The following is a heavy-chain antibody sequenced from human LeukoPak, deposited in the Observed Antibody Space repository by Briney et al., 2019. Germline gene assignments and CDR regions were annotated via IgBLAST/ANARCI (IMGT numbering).Heavy chain of an antibody. CDR1: GFTVSNNY. V-gene: IGHV3-66*01. Sequence: GGSLRLSCAVSGFTVSNNYMGWVRQAPGKGLEWVSVIYSAGSTFYADSVKGRFTISRDNSKNTLYLQMNSLRAEDTAVYYCARDRGGYTYGYGWWFDPWGQGTLVTVSS. D-gene: IGHD5-18*01. J-gene: IGHJ5*02. CDR3: ARDRGGYTYGYGWWFDP. CDR2: IYSAGST.